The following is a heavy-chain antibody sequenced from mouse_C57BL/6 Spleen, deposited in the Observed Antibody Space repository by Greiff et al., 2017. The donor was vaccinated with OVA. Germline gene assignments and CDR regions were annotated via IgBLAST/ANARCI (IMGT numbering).Heavy chain of an antibody. CDR3: ARGYGNYEAWFAY. V-gene: IGHV1-80*01. CDR2: IYPGDGDT. Sequence: QVQLQQSGAELVKPGASVKISCKASGYAFSSYWMNWVKQRPGKGLEWIGQIYPGDGDTNYNGKFKGKATLTADKSSSTAYMQLSSLTSEDSAVYFCARGYGNYEAWFAYWGQGTLVTVSA. D-gene: IGHD2-10*02. CDR1: GYAFSSYW. J-gene: IGHJ3*01.